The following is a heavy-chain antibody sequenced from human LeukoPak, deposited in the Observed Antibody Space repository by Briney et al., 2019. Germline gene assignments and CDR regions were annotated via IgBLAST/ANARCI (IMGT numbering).Heavy chain of an antibody. CDR3: VRHGLGSSWFGFDY. D-gene: IGHD6-13*01. CDR2: IYPGDPDP. V-gene: IGHV5-51*01. J-gene: IGHJ4*02. Sequence: GESLKISCKGSGYTFTTYWIGWVRQMPGKGLEWMGIIYPGDPDPRYSPSFQGQVTISADTSISTAYLQWGSLKASDSAMYYCVRHGLGSSWFGFDYWGQGTLVTVSS. CDR1: GYTFTTYW.